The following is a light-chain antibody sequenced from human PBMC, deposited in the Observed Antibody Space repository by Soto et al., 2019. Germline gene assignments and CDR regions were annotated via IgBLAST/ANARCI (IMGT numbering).Light chain of an antibody. CDR3: SSYTSSSTLVV. J-gene: IGLJ2*01. V-gene: IGLV2-14*02. Sequence: QSALTQPASVSGSPGQSITISCTGTSNDLGSYNLVSWYQQHPGKAPKLMIYEGSKRPSGVSNRFSGSKSGNTASLTISGLQAEDEADYYCSSYTSSSTLVVFGGGTKVTVL. CDR1: SNDLGSYNL. CDR2: EGS.